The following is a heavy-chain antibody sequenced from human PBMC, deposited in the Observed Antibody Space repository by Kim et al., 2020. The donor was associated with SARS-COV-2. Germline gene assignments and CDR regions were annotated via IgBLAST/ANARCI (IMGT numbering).Heavy chain of an antibody. CDR2: ISGSGGST. CDR1: GFTFSSYA. J-gene: IGHJ6*02. Sequence: GGSLRLSCAASGFTFSSYAMSWVRQAPGKGLEWVSAISGSGGSTYYADSVKGRFTISRDNSKNTLYLQMNSLRAEDTAVYYCAKDFSGYAGGRYYYYYGMDVWGQGTTVTVSS. D-gene: IGHD5-12*01. CDR3: AKDFSGYAGGRYYYYYGMDV. V-gene: IGHV3-23*01.